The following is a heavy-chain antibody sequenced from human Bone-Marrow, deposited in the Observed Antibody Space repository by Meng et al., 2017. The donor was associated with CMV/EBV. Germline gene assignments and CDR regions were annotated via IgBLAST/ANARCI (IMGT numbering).Heavy chain of an antibody. V-gene: IGHV3-30*02. CDR3: AKYCSSTSCHMEFDY. J-gene: IGHJ4*02. D-gene: IGHD2-2*01. Sequence: GGSLRLSCAASGFTFSSYGMHWVRQAPGKGLEWVAFIRYDGSNKYYADSVKGRFTISRDNSKNTLYLQMNSLRAEDTAVYYCAKYCSSTSCHMEFDYWGQGTLVTGSS. CDR1: GFTFSSYG. CDR2: IRYDGSNK.